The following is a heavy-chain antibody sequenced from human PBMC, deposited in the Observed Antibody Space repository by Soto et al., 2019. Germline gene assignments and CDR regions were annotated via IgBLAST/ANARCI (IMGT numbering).Heavy chain of an antibody. CDR3: ARDRSKGDYVEGWFDP. D-gene: IGHD4-17*01. CDR2: INPSGGST. CDR1: GYTFTSYY. V-gene: IGHV1-46*01. J-gene: IGHJ5*02. Sequence: QVQLVQSGAEVKKPGASVKVSCKASGYTFTSYYMHWVRQAPGQGLEWMGIINPSGGSTSYAQKFQGRVTMTRDTSTSTVYMELSSLRSEDTAVYYCARDRSKGDYVEGWFDPWGQGTLVTVSS.